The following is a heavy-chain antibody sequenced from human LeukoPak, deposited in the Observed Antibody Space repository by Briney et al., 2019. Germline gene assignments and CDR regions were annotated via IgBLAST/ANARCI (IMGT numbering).Heavy chain of an antibody. V-gene: IGHV3-74*01. Sequence: HPSETLSLTCAVYGGSFSVYYWSWIRQSPGKGLVWVSRINSDGSSTTYADSVKGRFTISRDNAKNTLYLQANSLRAEDTAVYYCARGAARCSGGHCYPDWGRGTLVTVSS. CDR1: GGSFSVYY. J-gene: IGHJ4*02. CDR2: INSDGSST. CDR3: ARGAARCSGGHCYPD. D-gene: IGHD2-15*01.